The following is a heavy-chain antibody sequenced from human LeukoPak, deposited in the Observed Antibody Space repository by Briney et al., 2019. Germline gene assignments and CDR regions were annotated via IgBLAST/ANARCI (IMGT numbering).Heavy chain of an antibody. CDR2: ISGSGAST. Sequence: GGSLRLSCAASGFTFNTYAMNWVRQAPGKGLEWVSGISGSGASTHYAESVKGRFTISRDNSQNTLHLQMNSLRAEDTALYYCARYLRKLYGVGGDYYFYMDVWGKGTTVTVSS. CDR1: GFTFNTYA. D-gene: IGHD3-16*01. CDR3: ARYLRKLYGVGGDYYFYMDV. J-gene: IGHJ6*03. V-gene: IGHV3-23*01.